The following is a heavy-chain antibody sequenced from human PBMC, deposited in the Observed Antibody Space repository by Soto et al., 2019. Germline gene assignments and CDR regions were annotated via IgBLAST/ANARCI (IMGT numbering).Heavy chain of an antibody. Sequence: QVQLMQSGAEVKKPGSSVKVSCKASGGTFSTSAISWVRQAPGEGLEWVGGIMPVFATPDYAQKFQGRVTISADESTTTAYLELTSLTTDATAVYYCARDKDRQQLGGNYYYIFDVWGQGTAITVSS. D-gene: IGHD3-3*02. CDR1: GGTFSTSA. V-gene: IGHV1-69*12. J-gene: IGHJ6*02. CDR2: IMPVFATP. CDR3: ARDKDRQQLGGNYYYIFDV.